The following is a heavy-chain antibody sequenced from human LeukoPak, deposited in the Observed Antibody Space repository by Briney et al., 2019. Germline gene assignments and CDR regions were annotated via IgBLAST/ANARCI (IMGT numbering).Heavy chain of an antibody. CDR2: IDPSDSYT. J-gene: IGHJ6*04. Sequence: GESLKISCKGSGYSFTSYWINWVRQMPGKGLEWMGRIDPSDSYTNYSPSFQGHVTISADKSISTAYLQWSSLKASDTAMYYCARHDRTGEYQLSQGMDVWGKGTTVTVPS. CDR1: GYSFTSYW. V-gene: IGHV5-10-1*01. CDR3: ARHDRTGEYQLSQGMDV. D-gene: IGHD2-2*01.